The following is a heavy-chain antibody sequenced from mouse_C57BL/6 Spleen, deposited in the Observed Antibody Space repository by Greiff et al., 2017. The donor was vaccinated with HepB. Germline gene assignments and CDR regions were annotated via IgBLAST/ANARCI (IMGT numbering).Heavy chain of an antibody. CDR1: GYTFTDYN. V-gene: IGHV1-18*01. Sequence: EVKLMESGPELVKPGASVKIPCKASGYTFTDYNMDWVKQSHGKSLEWIGDINPNNGGTIYNQKFKGKATLTVDKSSSTAYMELRSLTSEDTAVYYCARSYDGYYGAYWGQGTLVTVSA. D-gene: IGHD2-3*01. J-gene: IGHJ3*01. CDR3: ARSYDGYYGAY. CDR2: INPNNGGT.